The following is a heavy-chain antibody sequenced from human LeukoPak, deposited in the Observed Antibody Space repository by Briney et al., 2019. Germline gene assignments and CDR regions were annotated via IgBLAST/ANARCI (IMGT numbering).Heavy chain of an antibody. V-gene: IGHV3-30*18. CDR2: ISYDGSNK. CDR1: GFTFSNYA. CDR3: AKDALTYCSGGSCSNHFDY. Sequence: GGSLRLSCAASGFTFSNYAMSWVRQAPGKGLEWVAVISYDGSNKYYADSVEGRFTISRDNSKNTLYLQMNSLRAEDTAVYYCAKDALTYCSGGSCSNHFDYWGQGTLVTVSS. J-gene: IGHJ4*02. D-gene: IGHD2-15*01.